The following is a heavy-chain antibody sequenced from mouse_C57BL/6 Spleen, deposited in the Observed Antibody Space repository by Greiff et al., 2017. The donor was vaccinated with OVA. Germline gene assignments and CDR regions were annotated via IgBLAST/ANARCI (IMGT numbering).Heavy chain of an antibody. Sequence: VQLQQPGAELVKPGASVKLSCKASGYTFTSYWMHWVKQRPGQGLEWIGMIHPNSGSTNYNEKFKSKATLTVDKSSSTAYMQLSSLTSEDSAVYYCARKDYSNPEGFAYWGQGTLVTVSA. D-gene: IGHD2-5*01. J-gene: IGHJ3*01. CDR2: IHPNSGST. CDR3: ARKDYSNPEGFAY. V-gene: IGHV1-64*01. CDR1: GYTFTSYW.